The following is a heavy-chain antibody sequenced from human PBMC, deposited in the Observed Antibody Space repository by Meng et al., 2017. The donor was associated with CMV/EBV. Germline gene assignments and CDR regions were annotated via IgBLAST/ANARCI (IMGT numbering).Heavy chain of an antibody. CDR3: ARGVVITIFGPTYNWFDP. CDR1: GFTFSSYE. CDR2: ISSSGSTI. D-gene: IGHD3-3*01. J-gene: IGHJ5*02. V-gene: IGHV3-48*03. Sequence: GGSLRLSCAASGFTFSSYEMNWVRPAPGKGLEWVSYISSSGSTIYYADSVKGRFTISRDNAKNSLYLQMNSLRAEDTAVYYCARGVVITIFGPTYNWFDPWGQGTLVTVSS.